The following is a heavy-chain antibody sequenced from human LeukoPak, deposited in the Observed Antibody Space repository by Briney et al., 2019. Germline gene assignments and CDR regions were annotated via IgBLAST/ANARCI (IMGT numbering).Heavy chain of an antibody. J-gene: IGHJ3*02. CDR3: AKDLANWNDRGTFDI. V-gene: IGHV3-33*06. CDR1: GFTFSSYG. Sequence: PGRSLRLSCAASGFTFSSYGMHWVRQAPGKGLEWVAVIWYDGSNKYYADSVKGRFTISRDNSKNTLYLLMNSLRAEDTAVYYCAKDLANWNDRGTFDIWGQGTMVTVSS. D-gene: IGHD1-1*01. CDR2: IWYDGSNK.